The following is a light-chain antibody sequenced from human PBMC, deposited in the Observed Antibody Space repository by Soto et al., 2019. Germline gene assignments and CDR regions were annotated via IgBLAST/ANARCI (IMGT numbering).Light chain of an antibody. Sequence: EIVLTHSPATLSLSPGERATLSCRASQSVSSRLAWYQQKPGQAPRLLIYDASERASGIPSRFSGGGSGTNFTLTISSLEPEDFAVYYCQQRSSWQTAFGQGTRLEIK. CDR1: QSVSSR. V-gene: IGKV3D-11*02. CDR3: QQRSSWQTA. J-gene: IGKJ5*01. CDR2: DAS.